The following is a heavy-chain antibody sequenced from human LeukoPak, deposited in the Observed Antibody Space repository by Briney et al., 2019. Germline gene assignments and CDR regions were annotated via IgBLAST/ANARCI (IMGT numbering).Heavy chain of an antibody. Sequence: GGSLRLSCVASGFTFDDYTMHWVRQAPGKGLEWVSLITWDGGSTYYADSVKGRFTISRDNSKNSLYLQMNSLRTEDTALYYCAKEGFGEVNWFDPWGQGTLVTVSS. CDR1: GFTFDDYT. CDR3: AKEGFGEVNWFDP. J-gene: IGHJ5*02. CDR2: ITWDGGST. V-gene: IGHV3-43*01. D-gene: IGHD3-10*01.